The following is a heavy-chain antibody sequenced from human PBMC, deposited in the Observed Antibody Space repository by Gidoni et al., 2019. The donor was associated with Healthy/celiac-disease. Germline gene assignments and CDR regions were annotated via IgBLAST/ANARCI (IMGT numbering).Heavy chain of an antibody. CDR3: ARGPDLLWFGELLHLDD. CDR2: NYTSGRT. Sequence: QVQLQESGPGLVKPSETLSLPCTVSGGSISRYSWSWNRQPAGKGLEGMGRNYTSGRTTYNPTRKSRVTMSVDTAKNQFSLKLSSVTAADTAVDYCARGPDLLWFGELLHLDDWGQGTLVTVSS. CDR1: GGSISRYS. V-gene: IGHV4-4*07. D-gene: IGHD3-10*01. J-gene: IGHJ4*02.